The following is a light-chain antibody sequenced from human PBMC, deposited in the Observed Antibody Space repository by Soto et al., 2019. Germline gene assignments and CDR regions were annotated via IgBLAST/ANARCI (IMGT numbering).Light chain of an antibody. CDR1: RSDIGAYNF. CDR3: TSWTTSTTMI. Sequence: QSALTQPASGSGSPGQSITITCTGTRSDIGAYNFVSWYQQHPGEVPKLMLYDVSIRPSGVSNRFSGSKSGNTASLTISGLQAEDEADYYCTSWTTSTTMIFGGGTKVTVL. CDR2: DVS. J-gene: IGLJ2*01. V-gene: IGLV2-14*03.